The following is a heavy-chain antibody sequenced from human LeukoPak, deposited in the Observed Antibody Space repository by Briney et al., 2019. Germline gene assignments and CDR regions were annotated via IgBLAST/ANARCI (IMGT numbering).Heavy chain of an antibody. J-gene: IGHJ4*02. CDR1: GFTFSDYY. CDR2: ISSSGSTI. V-gene: IGHV3-11*01. CDR3: ARSPSGDFWSGYYSVTGYYFDY. D-gene: IGHD3-3*01. Sequence: GGSLTLSCAASGFTFSDYYMSWIRQAPGKGLEWVSYISSSGSTIYYADSVKGRFTISRDNAKNSLYLQMNSLRAEDTAVYYCARSPSGDFWSGYYSVTGYYFDYWGQGTLVTVSS.